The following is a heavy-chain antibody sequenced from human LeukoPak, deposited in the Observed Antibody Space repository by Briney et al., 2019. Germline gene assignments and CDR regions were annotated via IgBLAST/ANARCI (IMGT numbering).Heavy chain of an antibody. Sequence: GGSLRLSCAASGFTFSSYAMSWVRQAPGKGLEWVSAISGSGGSTYYADSVKGRFTISRDNSKNTLYLQMNSLRAEDTAVYYCAKDRPSIAARGVYFDYWGQGTLVTVSS. CDR1: GFTFSSYA. V-gene: IGHV3-23*01. D-gene: IGHD6-6*01. CDR3: AKDRPSIAARGVYFDY. CDR2: ISGSGGST. J-gene: IGHJ4*02.